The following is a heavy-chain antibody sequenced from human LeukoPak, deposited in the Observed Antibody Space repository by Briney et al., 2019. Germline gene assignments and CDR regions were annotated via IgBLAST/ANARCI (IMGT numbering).Heavy chain of an antibody. J-gene: IGHJ5*02. V-gene: IGHV4-59*01. D-gene: IGHD6-13*01. Sequence: SETLSLTCTVSGGSISSYYWSWIRQPPGKGLEWIGYIYYSGSTNYNPSLKSRVTILVDTSKNQFSLKLSSVTAADTAVYYCARGRYSSSWYGWFDPWGQGTLVTVSS. CDR2: IYYSGST. CDR1: GGSISSYY. CDR3: ARGRYSSSWYGWFDP.